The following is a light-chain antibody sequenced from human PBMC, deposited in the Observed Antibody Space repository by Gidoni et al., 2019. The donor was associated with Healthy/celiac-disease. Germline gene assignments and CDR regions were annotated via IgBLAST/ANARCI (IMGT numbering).Light chain of an antibody. V-gene: IGKV4-1*01. Sequence: DIVMTQSPDSLAVSLGERATINCKSSQSVLYSSNNKNYLAWYQQEPGQPPKLLIYWASTRESGVPDRFNGSGSGTDFTLTISSLQAEDLAVYYCQQYYSTPQTFXQXTKVEIK. CDR2: WAS. CDR3: QQYYSTPQT. J-gene: IGKJ1*01. CDR1: QSVLYSSNNKNY.